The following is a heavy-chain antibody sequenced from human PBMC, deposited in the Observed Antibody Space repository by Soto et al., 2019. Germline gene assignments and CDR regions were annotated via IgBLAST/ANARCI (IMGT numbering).Heavy chain of an antibody. CDR1: GGTFSSYT. CDR2: IIPILGIA. V-gene: IGHV1-69*02. D-gene: IGHD2-2*01. Sequence: QVQLVQSGAEVKKPGSSVKVSCKASGGTFSSYTISWVRQAPGQGLEWMGRIIPILGIANYAQKFQGRVTITADKSTSTAYMELSSLRSEDTAVYYCARGLVPAATSDYYYGMDVWGQETTVTVSS. CDR3: ARGLVPAATSDYYYGMDV. J-gene: IGHJ6*02.